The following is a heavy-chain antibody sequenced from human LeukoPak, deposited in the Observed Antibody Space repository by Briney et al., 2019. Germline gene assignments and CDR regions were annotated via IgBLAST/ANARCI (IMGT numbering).Heavy chain of an antibody. Sequence: SETLSLTCTVSGGSISSSSYYWGWIRQPPGKGLEWIGTIYYSGITYYNPSLKSRVIISVDTPKNQFSLKLTSVTAADTAVYYCARHYSGTYMPLVNWGQGTLVTVSS. CDR3: ARHYSGTYMPLVN. J-gene: IGHJ4*02. CDR1: GGSISSSSYY. D-gene: IGHD1-26*01. CDR2: IYYSGIT. V-gene: IGHV4-39*01.